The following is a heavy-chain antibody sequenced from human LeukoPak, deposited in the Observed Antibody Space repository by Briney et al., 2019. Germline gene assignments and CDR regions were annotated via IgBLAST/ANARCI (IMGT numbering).Heavy chain of an antibody. CDR1: GFTFKSYS. J-gene: IGHJ6*04. D-gene: IGHD3-10*02. V-gene: IGHV3-21*01. CDR3: AELGITIIGGV. CDR2: ISGSNSYI. Sequence: GGSLRLSCAASGFTFKSYSMNWVRQAPGKGLEWVSSISGSNSYIDYADSMKGRFTISRDNAKKSLYLQMNSLRAEATTVYYCAELGITIIGGVWGKGTTVTISS.